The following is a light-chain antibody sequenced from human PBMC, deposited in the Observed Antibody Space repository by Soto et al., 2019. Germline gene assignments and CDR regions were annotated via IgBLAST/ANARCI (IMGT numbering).Light chain of an antibody. V-gene: IGKV3-15*01. CDR1: QGVRNN. CDR2: GAS. CDR3: HQYNQWPLWT. Sequence: EVVMTQSPVTLSVSPGESATLSCRASQGVRNNLAWYQQRPGQAPRLLIYGASTRAAGIPARFSGSGSETEFTLTIRSLQSEDFAVYYCHQYNQWPLWTFGQVTKVEI. J-gene: IGKJ1*01.